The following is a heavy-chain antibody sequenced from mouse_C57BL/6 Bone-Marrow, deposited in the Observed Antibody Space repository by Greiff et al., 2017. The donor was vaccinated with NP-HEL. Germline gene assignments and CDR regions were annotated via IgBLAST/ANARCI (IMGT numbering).Heavy chain of an antibody. CDR1: GFTFSSYA. V-gene: IGHV5-4*03. CDR3: AKGRMDY. J-gene: IGHJ4*01. Sequence: EVKVVESGGGLVKPGGSLKLSCAASGFTFSSYAMSWVRQTPEKRLEWVATISDGGSYTYYPDNVKCRFTISRDNAKNNLYLQMSHLKSEDTTMYYCAKGRMDYWGQGTSVTVSS. CDR2: ISDGGSYT.